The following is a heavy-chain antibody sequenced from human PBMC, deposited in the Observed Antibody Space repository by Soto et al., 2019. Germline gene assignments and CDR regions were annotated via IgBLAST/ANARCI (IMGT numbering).Heavy chain of an antibody. CDR1: GYTFTSYD. J-gene: IGHJ3*02. CDR3: ARASYGDYAGWSAFDI. D-gene: IGHD4-17*01. CDR2: MKPNGGNT. Sequence: GASVKVSCKASGYTFTSYDINWVRQATGQRLEWMGWMKPNGGNTGYAQKFQGRVTMTRNTSISTAYMELSSLRSEDTAVYYCARASYGDYAGWSAFDIWGRGTMVTASS. V-gene: IGHV1-8*01.